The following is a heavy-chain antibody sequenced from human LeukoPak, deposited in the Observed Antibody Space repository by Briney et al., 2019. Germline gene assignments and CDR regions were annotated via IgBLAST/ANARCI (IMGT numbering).Heavy chain of an antibody. D-gene: IGHD6-19*01. V-gene: IGHV4-39*07. CDR2: IYYSGST. CDR3: ARDIRGGWSPDHNFDY. Sequence: SETLSLTCTVSGGSISSSSYYWGWVRQPPGTGLEWIGSIYYSGSTYFNPSLKSRVTISVNTSKNQFSLKLSSVTAADTAVYYCARDIRGGWSPDHNFDYWGQGTLVTVSS. J-gene: IGHJ4*02. CDR1: GGSISSSSYY.